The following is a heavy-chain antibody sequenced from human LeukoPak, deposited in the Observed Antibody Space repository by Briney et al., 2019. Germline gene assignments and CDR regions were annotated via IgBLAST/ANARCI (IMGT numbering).Heavy chain of an antibody. Sequence: GGSLRLSCAASGFTFSSYSMDWVRQAPGKGLEWVSSISSSSSYIYYADSVKGRFTISRDNAKNSLYLQMNSLRAEDTAVYYCAAEGYQLLKRRDYWGQGTLVTVSS. V-gene: IGHV3-21*01. J-gene: IGHJ4*02. CDR3: AAEGYQLLKRRDY. CDR1: GFTFSSYS. D-gene: IGHD2-2*01. CDR2: ISSSSSYI.